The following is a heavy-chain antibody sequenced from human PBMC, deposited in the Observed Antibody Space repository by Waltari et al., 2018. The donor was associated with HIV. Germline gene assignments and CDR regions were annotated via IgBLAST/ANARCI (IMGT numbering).Heavy chain of an antibody. CDR3: ARQRGSGLWYFDL. V-gene: IGHV4-39*01. CDR2: ISHTGGTT. Sequence: QSQLQESDPGLVKPSETLSLTCTVSGGSISSNYYFWAWVRQPPGKGLEWIGTISHTGGTTYHNRPLKSRVIISVDTSKDQSSLKLSSMTATDTAVYYCARQRGSGLWYFDLWGRGTLVSVSS. J-gene: IGHJ2*01. D-gene: IGHD3-10*01. CDR1: GGSISSNYYF.